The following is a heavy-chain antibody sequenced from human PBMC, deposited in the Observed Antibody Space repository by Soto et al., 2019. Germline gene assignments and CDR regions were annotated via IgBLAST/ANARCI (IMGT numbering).Heavy chain of an antibody. CDR1: GGSISSGDYY. J-gene: IGHJ5*02. D-gene: IGHD1-26*01. V-gene: IGHV4-30-4*01. CDR2: IYYSGST. CDR3: ATQEVGGSYVYTFDP. Sequence: PSETLSLTCTVSGGSISSGDYYWSWIRQPPGKGLEWIGYIYYSGSTYYNPSLKNRVTISVDTSKNQFSLKLSSVTAADTAVYYCATQEVGGSYVYTFDPWGQGTLVTVSS.